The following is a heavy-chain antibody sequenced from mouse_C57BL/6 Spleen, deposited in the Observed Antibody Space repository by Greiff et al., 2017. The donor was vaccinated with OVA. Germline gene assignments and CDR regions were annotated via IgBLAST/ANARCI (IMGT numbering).Heavy chain of an antibody. J-gene: IGHJ1*03. D-gene: IGHD1-1*01. CDR3: ARSRTTVVATDWYFDV. CDR1: GYTFTSYW. CDR2: IHPNSGST. Sequence: QVQLKQPGAELVKPGASVKLSCKASGYTFTSYWMHWVKQRPGQGLEWIGMIHPNSGSTNYNEKFKSKATLTVDKSSSTAYMQLSSLTSEDSAVYYCARSRTTVVATDWYFDVWGTGTTVTVSS. V-gene: IGHV1-64*01.